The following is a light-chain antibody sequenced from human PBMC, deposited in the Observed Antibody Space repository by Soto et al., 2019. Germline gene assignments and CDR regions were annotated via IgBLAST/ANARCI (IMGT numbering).Light chain of an antibody. J-gene: IGKJ3*01. V-gene: IGKV1-33*01. CDR2: DAS. Sequence: DIQMTQSPSSLSASVGDRITITCQASQDISNFLNWYQQKPGKAPKVLVYDASNLKPGVATRFRRSGSGTGTDFTFTISSLQPDDIGIYYCQQYDSLPYTFGAGTKVEIK. CDR3: QQYDSLPYT. CDR1: QDISNF.